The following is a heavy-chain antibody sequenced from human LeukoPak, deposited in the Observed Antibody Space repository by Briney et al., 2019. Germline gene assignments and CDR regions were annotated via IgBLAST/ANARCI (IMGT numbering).Heavy chain of an antibody. J-gene: IGHJ6*03. D-gene: IGHD4-17*01. CDR3: ARGCRLRGNYYHYMDV. CDR1: GYTFTSYD. V-gene: IGHV1-8*01. Sequence: GASVKVSCKASGYTFTSYDINWVRQATGQGLEWMGWMNPNSGNTGYAQKFQGRVTMTRNTSISTAYMELSSLRSEDTAVYYCARGCRLRGNYYHYMDVWGKGTTVTVSS. CDR2: MNPNSGNT.